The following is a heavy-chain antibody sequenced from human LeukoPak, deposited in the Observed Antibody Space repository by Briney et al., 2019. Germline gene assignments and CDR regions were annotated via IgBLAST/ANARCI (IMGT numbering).Heavy chain of an antibody. Sequence: GRSLRLSWTGSGFIFGDYAMSWFSQAPGGGLEWVGYIRARINGGIPEYAASVKGRFTISRDDSKRIAYLQMSSLETEDTAVYYCSRLWAAAGDCWGQGTRVTVSS. J-gene: IGHJ4*02. CDR1: GFIFGDYA. CDR3: SRLWAAAGDC. V-gene: IGHV3-49*03. D-gene: IGHD6-13*01. CDR2: IRARINGGIP.